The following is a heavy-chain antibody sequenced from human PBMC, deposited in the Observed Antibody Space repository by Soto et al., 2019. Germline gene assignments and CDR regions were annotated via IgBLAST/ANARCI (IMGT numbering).Heavy chain of an antibody. J-gene: IGHJ3*02. CDR3: ALEGTSDAFDI. D-gene: IGHD1-1*01. Sequence: EVQLVESGGGLVKPGGSLRLSCAASGFTFSSYSMNWVRQAPGKGLEWVSSISSSSSYIYYADSVKGRFTISRDNAKNSLYLQMNSQSAEDTAPYYCALEGTSDAFDIWGPGTMVTVSS. CDR1: GFTFSSYS. CDR2: ISSSSSYI. V-gene: IGHV3-21*01.